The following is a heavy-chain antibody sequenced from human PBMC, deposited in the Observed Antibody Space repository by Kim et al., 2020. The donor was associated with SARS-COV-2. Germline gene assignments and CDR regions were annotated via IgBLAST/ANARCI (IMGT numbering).Heavy chain of an antibody. D-gene: IGHD2-2*01. CDR3: VRLPGYCVTTGCYGIYTMDV. CDR2: VNHRGTT. CDR1: GGSISSTNYY. Sequence: SETLSLTCTVSGGSISSTNYYWGWIRQPPGKGLEWIGSVNHRGTTYYNPSLGSRVAISVDTSKDQFALSLSSVSAADTAVYYCVRLPGYCVTTGCYGIYTMDVWGRGTSVTVSS. J-gene: IGHJ6*02. V-gene: IGHV4-39*01.